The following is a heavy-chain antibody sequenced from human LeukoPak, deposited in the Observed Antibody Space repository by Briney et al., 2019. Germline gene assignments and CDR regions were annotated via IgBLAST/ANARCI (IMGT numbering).Heavy chain of an antibody. V-gene: IGHV3-7*04. D-gene: IGHD5-24*01. CDR3: AGRGDGNLYYFDH. CDR1: GFTFSSYW. CDR2: IKQDGGEK. J-gene: IGHJ4*02. Sequence: GGSLRLSCAASGFTFSSYWMSWVRQAPGKGLEWVANIKQDGGEKYYVDSVKSRFTISRDNAKNSLYLQMNSLRPEDTAVYYCAGRGDGNLYYFDHWGKGTLVTASS.